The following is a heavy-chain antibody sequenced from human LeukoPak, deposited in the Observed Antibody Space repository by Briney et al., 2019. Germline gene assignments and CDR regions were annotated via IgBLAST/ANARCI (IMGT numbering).Heavy chain of an antibody. CDR1: GFTFSSYA. CDR3: ARVGPTVVNPFQH. Sequence: GGSLRLSCAASGFTFSSYAMSWVRQAPGKGLEWVSAISGSGGSTYYADSVKGRFTISRDNAKNSLYLQMNSLRAEDTAVYYCARVGPTVVNPFQHWGQGTLVTVSS. V-gene: IGHV3-23*01. CDR2: ISGSGGST. D-gene: IGHD4-23*01. J-gene: IGHJ1*01.